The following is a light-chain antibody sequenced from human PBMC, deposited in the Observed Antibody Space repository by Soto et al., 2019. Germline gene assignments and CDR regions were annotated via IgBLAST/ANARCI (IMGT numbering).Light chain of an antibody. Sequence: QSVLTQPPSASGTPGQRVTISCSGSSSNIGSNTVNWYQQLPGTAPKLLIYSNNQRPSGVPDPFYGSKSGTSASVAISGLQSEDEAHYYCAAWDDSLKAVFG. J-gene: IGLJ2*01. CDR3: AAWDDSLKAV. CDR1: SSNIGSNT. V-gene: IGLV1-44*01. CDR2: SNN.